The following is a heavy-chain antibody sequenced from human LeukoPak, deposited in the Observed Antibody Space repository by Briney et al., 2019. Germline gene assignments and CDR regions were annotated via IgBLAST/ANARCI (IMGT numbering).Heavy chain of an antibody. V-gene: IGHV4-59*08. Sequence: PSETLSLTCTVSGGSVSSYYWSWIRQPLGKGLEWIGYIYYSGSTNYNPSLKSRVTISVDTSKNQFSLKLSSVTAADTAVYYCARLKHPSISSSSVDAFDIWGQGTMVTVSS. CDR2: IYYSGST. CDR1: GGSVSSYY. J-gene: IGHJ3*02. D-gene: IGHD6-13*01. CDR3: ARLKHPSISSSSVDAFDI.